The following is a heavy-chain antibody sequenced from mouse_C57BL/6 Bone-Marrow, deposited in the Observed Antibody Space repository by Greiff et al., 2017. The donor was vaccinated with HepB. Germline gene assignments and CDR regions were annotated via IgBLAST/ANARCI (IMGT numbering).Heavy chain of an antibody. J-gene: IGHJ2*01. V-gene: IGHV1-69*01. Sequence: QVQLQQPGAELVMPGASVKLSCKASGYTFTSYWMHWVKQRPGQGLEWFGEIDPSDSYTNYNQKFKGKSTLTVDKSSSTAYMQLSSLTSEDSAVYYCARDYDYYFDYWGQGTTLTVSS. CDR2: IDPSDSYT. CDR1: GYTFTSYW. CDR3: ARDYDYYFDY. D-gene: IGHD2-4*01.